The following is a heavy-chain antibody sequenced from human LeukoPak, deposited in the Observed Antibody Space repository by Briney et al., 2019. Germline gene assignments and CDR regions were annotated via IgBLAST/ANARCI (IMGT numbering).Heavy chain of an antibody. CDR3: ARNRRDGYNEYPLNY. D-gene: IGHD5-24*01. V-gene: IGHV1-69*13. CDR2: IIPIFCTT. Sequence: SVKVSCKPSGGTFISYAISWVRQAPGQQLAWMGGIIPIFCTTNYAQKFQGRVSITADESNRTVYMELSSLGCEDTAVYYCARNRRDGYNEYPLNYWGQGTLVTVSS. CDR1: GGTFISYA. J-gene: IGHJ4*02.